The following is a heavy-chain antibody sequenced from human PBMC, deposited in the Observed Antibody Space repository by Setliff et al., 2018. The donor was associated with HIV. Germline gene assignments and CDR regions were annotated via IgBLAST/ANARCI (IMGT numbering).Heavy chain of an antibody. Sequence: ASVKVSCKASGYTFTSYDINWVRQATGQGLEWMGWMNPNSGNTGYAQKFQGRVTMTRNTSISTAYMELSSLRSEDTAVYYCARDLREYVGYAYEGFDYWGQGTLVTVSS. CDR3: ARDLREYVGYAYEGFDY. V-gene: IGHV1-8*02. D-gene: IGHD5-12*01. CDR2: MNPNSGNT. CDR1: GYTFTSYD. J-gene: IGHJ4*02.